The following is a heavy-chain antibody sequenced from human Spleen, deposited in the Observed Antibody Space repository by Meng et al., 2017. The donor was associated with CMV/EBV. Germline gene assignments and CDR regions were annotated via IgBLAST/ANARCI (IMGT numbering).Heavy chain of an antibody. J-gene: IGHJ4*02. CDR1: GYSISSGYY. D-gene: IGHD2-2*01. V-gene: IGHV4-38-2*02. Sequence: SETLSLTCTVSGYSISSGYYWGWIRQPPGKGLEWIGSIYHSGSTNYNPSLKSRVTISVDTSKNQFSLKLSSVTAADTAVYYCARGGEVVVPANNFDYWGQGTLVTVSS. CDR3: ARGGEVVVPANNFDY. CDR2: IYHSGST.